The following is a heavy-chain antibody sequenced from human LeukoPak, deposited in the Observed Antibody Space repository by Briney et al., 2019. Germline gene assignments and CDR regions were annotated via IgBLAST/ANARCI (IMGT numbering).Heavy chain of an antibody. CDR1: GFTFSSYA. CDR3: ARDGHVLRFLEWKPPYHGMDV. CDR2: ISYDGSNK. D-gene: IGHD3-3*01. Sequence: PGRSLRLSCAASGFTFSSYAMHWVRQAPGKGLEWVAVISYDGSNKYYADSVKGRFTISRDNSKNTLYLQMNSLRAEDTAVYYCARDGHVLRFLEWKPPYHGMDVWGQGTTVTVSS. V-gene: IGHV3-30-3*01. J-gene: IGHJ6*02.